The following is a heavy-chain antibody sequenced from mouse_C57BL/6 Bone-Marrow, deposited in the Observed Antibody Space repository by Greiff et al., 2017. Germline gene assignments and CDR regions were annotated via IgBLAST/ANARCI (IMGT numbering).Heavy chain of an antibody. J-gene: IGHJ4*01. CDR1: GYTFTDYY. CDR3: ARERKFGYYGSSCAMDD. CDR2: INPNNGGT. Sequence: VQLQQSGPELVKPGASVKISCKASGYTFTDYYMNWVKQSHGKSLEWIGDINPNNGGTSYNQKFKGKATLTVDKSSSTAYMELRSLTSEDSAVYYCARERKFGYYGSSCAMDDWGQGTSVTVSS. D-gene: IGHD1-1*01. V-gene: IGHV1-26*01.